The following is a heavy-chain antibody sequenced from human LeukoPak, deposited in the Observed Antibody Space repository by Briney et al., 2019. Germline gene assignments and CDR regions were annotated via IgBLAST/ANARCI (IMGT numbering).Heavy chain of an antibody. V-gene: IGHV3-30*03. Sequence: GRSLRLSCAASGFTFSSYGMHWVRQAPGKGLEWVAVISYDGSNKYYADSVKGRFTISRDNAKNSLYLQMNSLRAEDTAVYYCARVGPDILAPVFELYFDYWGQGTLVTVSS. CDR3: ARVGPDILAPVFELYFDY. D-gene: IGHD3-9*01. CDR2: ISYDGSNK. J-gene: IGHJ4*02. CDR1: GFTFSSYG.